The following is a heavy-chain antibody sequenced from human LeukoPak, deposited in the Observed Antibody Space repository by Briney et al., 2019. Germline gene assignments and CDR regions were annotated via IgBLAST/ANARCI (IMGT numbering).Heavy chain of an antibody. J-gene: IGHJ5*02. CDR2: INPNSGGT. CDR1: GYTFTGYY. D-gene: IGHD2-2*01. Sequence: ASVKVSCKAPGYTFTGYYMHWVRQAPGQGLEWMGWINPNSGGTNYAQKFQGRVTTTRDTSISTAYMELSRLRSDDTAVYYCARDHCSSTSCSNWFDPWGQGTLVTVSS. CDR3: ARDHCSSTSCSNWFDP. V-gene: IGHV1-2*02.